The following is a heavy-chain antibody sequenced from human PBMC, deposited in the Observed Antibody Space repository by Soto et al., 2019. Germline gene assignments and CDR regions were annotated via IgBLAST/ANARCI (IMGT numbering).Heavy chain of an antibody. CDR2: ISYDGSNK. D-gene: IGHD3-9*01. CDR1: GFTFSSYG. Sequence: QVQLVESGGGVVQPGRSLRLSCAASGFTFSSYGIHWVRQAPGKGLEWVAVISYDGSNKYYADSVKGRFTISRDNSKNTLDLQMNSLRAEDTAVYYCAKAHYDTLTGYYGPDYWGQGTLVTVSS. J-gene: IGHJ4*02. CDR3: AKAHYDTLTGYYGPDY. V-gene: IGHV3-30*18.